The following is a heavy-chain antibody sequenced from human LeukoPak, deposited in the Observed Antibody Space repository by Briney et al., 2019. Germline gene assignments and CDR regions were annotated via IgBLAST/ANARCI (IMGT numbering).Heavy chain of an antibody. V-gene: IGHV3-23*01. J-gene: IGHJ3*01. CDR1: GFTFSNYA. CDR3: AKDPNGDHIGAFDF. D-gene: IGHD4-17*01. CDR2: ITGSGGGT. Sequence: GGSLRLSCAASGFTFSNYALVWVRQAPGKGLEWVSAITGSGGGTDYADSVKGRFTIFRDNSKNTLYLQMSSLRAEDTAVYYCAKDPNGDHIGAFDFWGQGTMVTVSS.